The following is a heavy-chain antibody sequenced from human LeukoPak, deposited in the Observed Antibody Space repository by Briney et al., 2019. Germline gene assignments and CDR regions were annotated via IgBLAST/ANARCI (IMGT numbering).Heavy chain of an antibody. D-gene: IGHD4-17*01. Sequence: ASVKVSCKASGYTFTGYYMHWVRQAPGQGLEWMGWINPNSGGTNYAQKFQGRVTMTRDTSISTAYMELSRLRSDDTAVYYCARVHGDYDWFDPWGQGTLVTVSS. CDR3: ARVHGDYDWFDP. J-gene: IGHJ5*02. CDR2: INPNSGGT. V-gene: IGHV1-2*02. CDR1: GYTFTGYY.